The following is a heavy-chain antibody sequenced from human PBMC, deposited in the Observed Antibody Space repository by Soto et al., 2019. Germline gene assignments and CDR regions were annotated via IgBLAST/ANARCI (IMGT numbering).Heavy chain of an antibody. CDR2: IYTSGST. V-gene: IGHV4-31*03. J-gene: IGHJ4*02. D-gene: IGHD3-16*01. CDR3: AGGTYENYFDY. Sequence: SETLSLTCTASDGSINSGYYYWSWIRQHPGKALEWIGYIYTSGSTYYNPSLKSRVTISIDTSKKQFSLRLSSVTAADTAVYYCAGGTYENYFDYWGQGTLVTVS. CDR1: DGSINSGYYY.